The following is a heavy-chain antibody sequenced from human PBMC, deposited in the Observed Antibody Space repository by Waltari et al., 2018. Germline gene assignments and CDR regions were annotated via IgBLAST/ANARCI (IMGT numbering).Heavy chain of an antibody. CDR1: GFTFSSYA. J-gene: IGHJ3*02. CDR2: ISYDGSNK. CDR3: ARAQGSSYAFDI. Sequence: QVQLVESGGGVVQPGRSLRLSCAASGFTFSSYAMHWVRQAPGKGLEWVAVISYDGSNKYYADSVKGRFTIARDNSKNTLYLQMNSLRAEDTAVYYCARAQGSSYAFDIWGQGTMVTV. D-gene: IGHD6-6*01. V-gene: IGHV3-30-3*01.